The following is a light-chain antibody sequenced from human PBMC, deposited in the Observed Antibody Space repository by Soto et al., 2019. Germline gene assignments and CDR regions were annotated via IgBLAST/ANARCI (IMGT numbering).Light chain of an antibody. CDR1: QDISSY. Sequence: DIQLTQSPSFLSASVGDRVTFTCRASQDISSYLAWYQQKPGKAPKLLIYDGYTLESGVPSRFSGSGSGTEFTLTIGSLQPDDFANYYCQQYDTYFRYTFGQGTKLDIK. CDR3: QQYDTYFRYT. V-gene: IGKV1-9*01. CDR2: DGY. J-gene: IGKJ2*01.